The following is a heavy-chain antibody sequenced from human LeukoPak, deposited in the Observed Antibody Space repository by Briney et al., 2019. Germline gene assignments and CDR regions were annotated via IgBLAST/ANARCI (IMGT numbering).Heavy chain of an antibody. D-gene: IGHD5-18*01. CDR3: ARVADTAMAPPADWFDP. Sequence: SETLSLTCTVSGGSISSGSYYWSWIRQPAGKGLEWIGRIYTSGSTNCNPSPKSRVTISVDTSKNQFSLKLSSVTAADTAVYYCARVADTAMAPPADWFDPWGQGTLVTVSS. J-gene: IGHJ5*02. CDR2: IYTSGST. CDR1: GGSISSGSYY. V-gene: IGHV4-61*02.